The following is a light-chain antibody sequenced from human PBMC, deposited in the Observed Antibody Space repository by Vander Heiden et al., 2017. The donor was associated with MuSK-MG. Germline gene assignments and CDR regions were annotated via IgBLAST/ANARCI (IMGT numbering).Light chain of an antibody. CDR1: QSISSW. V-gene: IGKV1-5*01. CDR3: QQYNSYSPGLYT. Sequence: DIQMTQSPSTLSASVGDRVTITCRASQSISSWLAWYQQKPGKAPKLLIYDASSLESGVPSRFSGSGSGTEFTLTISSLQPDDFATYYCQQYNSYSPGLYTFCQGTKLEIK. J-gene: IGKJ2*01. CDR2: DAS.